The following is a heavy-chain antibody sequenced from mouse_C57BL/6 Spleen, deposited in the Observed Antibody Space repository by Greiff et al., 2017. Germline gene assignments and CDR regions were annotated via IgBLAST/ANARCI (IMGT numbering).Heavy chain of an antibody. CDR3: ARDEDYYGSSGNYFDY. CDR1: GFTFSSYA. D-gene: IGHD1-1*01. CDR2: ISDGGSYT. Sequence: DVQLVESGGGLVKPGGSLKLSCAASGFTFSSYAMSWVRQTPEKRLEWVATISDGGSYTYYPDNVKGRFTISRDNAKNNLYLQMSHLKSEDTAMYYCARDEDYYGSSGNYFDYWGQGTTLTVSS. J-gene: IGHJ2*01. V-gene: IGHV5-4*01.